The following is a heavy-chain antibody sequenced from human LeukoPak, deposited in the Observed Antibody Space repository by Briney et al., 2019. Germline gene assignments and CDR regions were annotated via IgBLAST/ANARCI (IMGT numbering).Heavy chain of an antibody. CDR3: ARVGGATVDY. CDR2: ISSSSSTI. V-gene: IGHV3-48*02. CDR1: GFTFSSYS. D-gene: IGHD1-26*01. Sequence: GGSLRLSCAASGFTFSSYSMNWVRQAPGKGLEWVSYISSSSSTIYYADSVKGRFTISRDNAKNSLYLRMNSLRDEDTAVYYCARVGGATVDYWGQGTLVTVSS. J-gene: IGHJ4*02.